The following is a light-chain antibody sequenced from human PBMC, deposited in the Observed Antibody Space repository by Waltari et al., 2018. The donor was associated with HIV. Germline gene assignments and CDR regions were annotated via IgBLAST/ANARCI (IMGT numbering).Light chain of an antibody. CDR3: QQYYLNPPYT. CDR1: QSVLYSSNNMND. CDR2: RAS. Sequence: DIVMTQSPDSLAVSLGERATINCKSRQSVLYSSNNMNDLACYRQKPGQPPKVLSYRASTRESGVPDRFSGSGSGTDCALTISSLQTEDVAVYYCQQYYLNPPYTFGQGTKLEIK. J-gene: IGKJ2*01. V-gene: IGKV4-1*01.